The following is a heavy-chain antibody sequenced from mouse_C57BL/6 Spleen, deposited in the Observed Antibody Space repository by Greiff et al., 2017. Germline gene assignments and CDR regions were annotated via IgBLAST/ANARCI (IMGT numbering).Heavy chain of an antibody. D-gene: IGHD1-1*01. Sequence: VQLQQSGPELVKPGASVKIPCKASGYTFTDYNMDWVKQSHGKSLEWIGDINPNNGGTIYNQKFKGKATLTVDKSSSTAYMELRSLTSEDTAVYYCESSITTVVATDAMDYWGQGTSVTVSS. V-gene: IGHV1-18*01. CDR1: GYTFTDYN. J-gene: IGHJ4*01. CDR3: ESSITTVVATDAMDY. CDR2: INPNNGGT.